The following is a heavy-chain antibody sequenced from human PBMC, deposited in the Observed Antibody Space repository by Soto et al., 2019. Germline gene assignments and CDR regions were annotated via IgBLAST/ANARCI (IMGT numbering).Heavy chain of an antibody. CDR2: IYSGGST. D-gene: IGHD2-2*01. CDR3: AKSSTVPGPFDP. Sequence: PGGSLRLSCAASGFTVSSNYMSWVRQAPGKGLEWVSVIYSGGSTYYADSVKGRFTISRDNSKNTLYLQMNSLRAEDTAVYYCAKSSTVPGPFDPRGQGTPVTVSS. CDR1: GFTVSSNY. V-gene: IGHV3-53*01. J-gene: IGHJ5*02.